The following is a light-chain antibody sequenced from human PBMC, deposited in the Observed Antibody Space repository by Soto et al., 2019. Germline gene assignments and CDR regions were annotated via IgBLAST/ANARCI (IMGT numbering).Light chain of an antibody. CDR1: QSVGSNY. J-gene: IGKJ2*01. Sequence: EIVLTQSPGTLSLSPGERATLPCRASQSVGSNYLAWYQQKPGQAPRLLIYGASTRASGIPDRFSGSGSGTDFTLTISRLEPEDFAVYYCQQYGSSPPYTFGQGTKLEIK. V-gene: IGKV3-20*01. CDR2: GAS. CDR3: QQYGSSPPYT.